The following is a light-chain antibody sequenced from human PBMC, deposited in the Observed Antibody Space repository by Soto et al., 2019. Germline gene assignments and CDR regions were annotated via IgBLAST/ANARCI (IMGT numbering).Light chain of an antibody. V-gene: IGKV1-5*03. CDR1: QSISIW. CDR2: KAS. CDR3: QQYDSYPLT. J-gene: IGKJ4*01. Sequence: DIQMTQSPSTLSASVGDRVTITCRASQSISIWLAWYQQKPGRAPKFLIYKASDLENGVPSRFSGSGSGTEIALTISSLQPDDFATYYCQQYDSYPLTFGGGTKVDIK.